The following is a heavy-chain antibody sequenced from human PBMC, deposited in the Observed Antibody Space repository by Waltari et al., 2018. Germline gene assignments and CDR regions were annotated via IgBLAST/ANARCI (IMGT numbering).Heavy chain of an antibody. V-gene: IGHV3-30*18. D-gene: IGHD3-10*01. Sequence: QVQLVESGGGVVQTGMSLSLSCAASGCSLSTFGMNWVRLAPGKGLEWVALASFDGSTTYYADSVRGRFTISRDNSKNTLYLDINTLRVDDTAIYYCAKDAFGNTYLDHWGQGTLVTVSS. CDR3: AKDAFGNTYLDH. CDR1: GCSLSTFG. CDR2: ASFDGSTT. J-gene: IGHJ5*02.